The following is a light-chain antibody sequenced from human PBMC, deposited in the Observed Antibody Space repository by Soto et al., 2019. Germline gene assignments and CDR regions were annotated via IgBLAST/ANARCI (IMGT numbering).Light chain of an antibody. CDR3: QTWVSGIQV. Sequence: QLVLTQSPSASASLGASVKLTCTLSSGHSSYAIAWHQQQPEKGPRYLMKLNSDGSHSKGAGIPDRFSGSSSGAERYLTISRLQSEDEADYYCQTWVSGIQVFGGGTQLTVL. V-gene: IGLV4-69*01. CDR2: LNSDGSH. CDR1: SGHSSYA. J-gene: IGLJ2*01.